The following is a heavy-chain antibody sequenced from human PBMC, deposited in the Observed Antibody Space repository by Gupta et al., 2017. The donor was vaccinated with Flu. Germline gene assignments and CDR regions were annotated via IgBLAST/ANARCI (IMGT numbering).Heavy chain of an antibody. J-gene: IGHJ4*02. CDR2: ISWNSGSI. D-gene: IGHD3-16*01. Sequence: EVQLVESGGGLVQPGRSLRLSCAASGFTFDDYAMHWVRQAPGKGLEWVSGISWNSGSIGYADSVKGRFTISRDNAKNSLYLQMNSLRAEDTALYYCAKNLWGYFDYWGQGTLVTVSS. CDR3: AKNLWGYFDY. CDR1: GFTFDDYA. V-gene: IGHV3-9*01.